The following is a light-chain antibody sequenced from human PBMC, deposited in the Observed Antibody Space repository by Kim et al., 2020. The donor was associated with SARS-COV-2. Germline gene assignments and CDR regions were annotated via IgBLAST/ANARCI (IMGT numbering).Light chain of an antibody. Sequence: VALGQKVRSTCQGDSLRSYYASWYQQKPGQAPVLVIYGKNNRPSGIPDRFSGSSSGNTASLTITGAQAEDEADYYCNSRDSSGNPSFGGGTQLTVL. CDR1: SLRSYY. V-gene: IGLV3-19*01. J-gene: IGLJ2*01. CDR2: GKN. CDR3: NSRDSSGNPS.